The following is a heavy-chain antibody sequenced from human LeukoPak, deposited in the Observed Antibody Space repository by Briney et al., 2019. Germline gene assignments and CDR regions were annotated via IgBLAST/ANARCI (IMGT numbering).Heavy chain of an antibody. CDR1: GFSFSTYS. J-gene: IGHJ4*02. D-gene: IGHD2-15*01. V-gene: IGHV3-48*02. CDR2: ISSSSSPI. CDR3: ATEEGGRFH. Sequence: GGSLRLSCAASGFSFSTYSMNWVRQAPGKGLEWLSYISSSSSPIYYADSVKGRFTISRDNAKNSLYLDMNSLRDEDTAVYYCATEEGGRFHWGQGTLVTVSS.